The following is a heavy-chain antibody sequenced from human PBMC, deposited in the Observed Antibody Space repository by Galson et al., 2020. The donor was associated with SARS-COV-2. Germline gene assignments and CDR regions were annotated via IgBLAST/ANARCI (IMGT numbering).Heavy chain of an antibody. CDR2: INHSGST. CDR1: GGSFSGYY. Sequence: SETLSLTCAVYGGSFSGYYWSWIRQPPGKGLEWIGEINHSGSTSYNPSLKSRVTISVDTSKNQFSLKLGSVTAADTAVFYCAGQRRITMFGMIINYHGFDYWGQGTLVSVSS. J-gene: IGHJ4*02. V-gene: IGHV4-34*01. D-gene: IGHD3-3*01. CDR3: AGQRRITMFGMIINYHGFDY.